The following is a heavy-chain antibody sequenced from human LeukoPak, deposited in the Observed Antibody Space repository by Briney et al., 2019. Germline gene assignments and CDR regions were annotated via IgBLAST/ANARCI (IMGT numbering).Heavy chain of an antibody. D-gene: IGHD1-14*01. CDR1: GVSIRSNY. J-gene: IGHJ3*01. Sequence: SETLSLTCTVSGVSIRSNYWSWVRQPPGKGLEWVGYIYYTGSTKYSPSLKSRVTISVDTSRSQFSLKLNSVTAADTAVYYCARGTYNTSPPDLWGQGTMVTVSS. CDR2: IYYTGST. CDR3: ARGTYNTSPPDL. V-gene: IGHV4-59*01.